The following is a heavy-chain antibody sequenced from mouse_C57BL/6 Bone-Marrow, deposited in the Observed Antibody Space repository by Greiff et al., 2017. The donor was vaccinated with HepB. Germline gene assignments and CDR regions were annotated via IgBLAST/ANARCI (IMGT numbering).Heavy chain of an antibody. Sequence: QVQLQQSGAELARPGASVKMSCKASGYTFTSYTMHWVKQRPGQGLEWIGYINPSSGYTKSNQKFKDKATLTADKSSSTAYMQLSSLTSEDSAVYYCARSIYYDYPWFAYWGQGTLVTVSA. J-gene: IGHJ3*01. CDR2: INPSSGYT. CDR3: ARSIYYDYPWFAY. CDR1: GYTFTSYT. V-gene: IGHV1-4*01. D-gene: IGHD2-4*01.